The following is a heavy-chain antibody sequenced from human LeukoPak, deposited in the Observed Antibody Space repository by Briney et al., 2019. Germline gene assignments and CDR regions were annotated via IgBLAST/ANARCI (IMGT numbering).Heavy chain of an antibody. CDR2: ISSSGSTI. V-gene: IGHV3-11*01. J-gene: IGHJ4*02. CDR1: GFTFSDYY. CDR3: ARDSRSGEWELKGSFDY. Sequence: GGSLRLSCAASGFTFSDYYMSWIRQAPGKGLEWVSYISSSGSTIYYVDSVKGRFTISRDNAKNSLYLQMNSLRAEDTAVYYCARDSRSGEWELKGSFDYWGQGTLVTVSS. D-gene: IGHD1-26*01.